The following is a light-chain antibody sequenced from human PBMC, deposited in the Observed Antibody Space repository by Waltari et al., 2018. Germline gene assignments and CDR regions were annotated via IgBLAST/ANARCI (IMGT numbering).Light chain of an antibody. CDR1: SSYVGGYDY. J-gene: IGLJ3*02. CDR2: DVS. Sequence: QSALTQPASVSGSPGQSLTISCTGTSSYVGGYDYVSWYQHHPGKAPKLMIYDVSKRPSGVSYRFSGSKSGNTASLTISGLQAEDEADYYCNSYTRNDLVMFGGGTKVTVL. V-gene: IGLV2-14*03. CDR3: NSYTRNDLVM.